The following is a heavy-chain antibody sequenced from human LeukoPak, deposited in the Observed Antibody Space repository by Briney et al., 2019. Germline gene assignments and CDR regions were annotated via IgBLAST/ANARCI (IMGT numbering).Heavy chain of an antibody. D-gene: IGHD3-10*01. CDR2: ISGSGGSS. V-gene: IGHV3-23*01. Sequence: GGSLRLSCAASGFTFSNYAMSWVRQAPGKGLEWISVISGSGGSSYYADSVKGRFTISRDNSKNTLYLQMNSLRAEDTAVYYCARVRAPYYYYYGMDVWGQGTTVTVSS. J-gene: IGHJ6*02. CDR1: GFTFSNYA. CDR3: ARVRAPYYYYYGMDV.